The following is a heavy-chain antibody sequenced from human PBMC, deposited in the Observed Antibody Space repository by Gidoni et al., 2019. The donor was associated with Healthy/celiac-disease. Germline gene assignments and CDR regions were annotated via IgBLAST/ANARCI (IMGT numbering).Heavy chain of an antibody. CDR3: ARVKRGGLYAFDI. V-gene: IGHV3-11*06. CDR2: ISSSSSYT. CDR1: GFPFSVYY. Sequence: QVQLVASGGGLVKPGGSLRLSCAASGFPFSVYYMSCTRPAPGTGLGWVSYISSSSSYTNYADSVKGRCTISRDNDKNSLYLQMNSLRAEDTAVYYCARVKRGGLYAFDIWGQGTMVTVSS. J-gene: IGHJ3*02.